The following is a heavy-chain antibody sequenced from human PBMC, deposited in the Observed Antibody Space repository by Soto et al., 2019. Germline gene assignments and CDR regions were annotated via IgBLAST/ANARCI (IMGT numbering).Heavy chain of an antibody. CDR3: AKSGGSGGFADAFDI. Sequence: EVQLVESGGGLLQPGGSLRLSCAASGFTVSSYYMSWVRQAPGKGLEWVSVIYSGGSTYYADSVKGRFTISRDNSKNTLYLQMNSMRAEDTAVYYCAKSGGSGGFADAFDIWGQGTMVTVSS. CDR2: IYSGGST. J-gene: IGHJ3*02. V-gene: IGHV3-53*01. D-gene: IGHD6-19*01. CDR1: GFTVSSYY.